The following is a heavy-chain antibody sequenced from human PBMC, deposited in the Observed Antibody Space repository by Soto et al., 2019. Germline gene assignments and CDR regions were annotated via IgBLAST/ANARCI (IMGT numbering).Heavy chain of an antibody. V-gene: IGHV4-31*03. D-gene: IGHD3-10*01. CDR2: IYYSGST. CDR1: GGSISSGGYY. J-gene: IGHJ5*02. Sequence: SETLSLTCTVSGGSISSGGYYWSWIRQHPGKGLEWIGYIYYSGSTYYNPSLKSRVTISVDTSKNQFSLKLSSVTAADTAVYYCAREFREITMVQGVGNWFDPWGQGTLVPVSS. CDR3: AREFREITMVQGVGNWFDP.